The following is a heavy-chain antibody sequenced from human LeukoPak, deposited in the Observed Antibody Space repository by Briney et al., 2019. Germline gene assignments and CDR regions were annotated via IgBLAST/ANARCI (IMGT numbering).Heavy chain of an antibody. Sequence: ASVKVSCKASGYTFTSYGISWVRQAPGQGLEWMGWISAYNGNTNYAQKLQGRVTMTTDTSTSTAYMELRSLRSDDTAVYYCARDSSGYSYGLYYFDYWGQGTLVTVST. CDR2: ISAYNGNT. J-gene: IGHJ4*02. D-gene: IGHD5-18*01. V-gene: IGHV1-18*01. CDR1: GYTFTSYG. CDR3: ARDSSGYSYGLYYFDY.